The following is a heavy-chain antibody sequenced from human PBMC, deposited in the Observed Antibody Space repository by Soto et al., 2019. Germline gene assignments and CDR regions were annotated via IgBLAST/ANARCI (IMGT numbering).Heavy chain of an antibody. Sequence: SETLSLTCTVSGGSISSSSYYWGWIRQPPGKGLEWIGSIYYSGSTYYNPSLKSRVTISVDTSKNQFSLKLGSVTAADTAVYYCARSCIAAAGKGYYFDYWGQGTLVTVSS. D-gene: IGHD6-13*01. CDR1: GGSISSSSYY. CDR3: ARSCIAAAGKGYYFDY. CDR2: IYYSGST. V-gene: IGHV4-39*01. J-gene: IGHJ4*02.